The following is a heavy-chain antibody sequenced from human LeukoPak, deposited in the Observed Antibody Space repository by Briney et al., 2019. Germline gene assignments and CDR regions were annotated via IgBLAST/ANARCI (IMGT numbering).Heavy chain of an antibody. CDR3: ARLLHYPARTFQH. D-gene: IGHD2-15*01. CDR2: INHSGST. CDR1: GGSFSGYY. V-gene: IGHV4-34*01. Sequence: SETLSLTCAVYGGSFSGYYWSWIRQPPGKGLEWIGEINHSGSTNYNPSLKSRVTISVDTSKNQFSLKLSSVTAADTAVYYCARLLHYPARTFQHWGQGTLVTVSS. J-gene: IGHJ1*01.